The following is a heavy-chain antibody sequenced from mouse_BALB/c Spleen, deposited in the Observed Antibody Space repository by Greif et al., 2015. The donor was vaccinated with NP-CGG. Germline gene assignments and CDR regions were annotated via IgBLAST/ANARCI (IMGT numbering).Heavy chain of an antibody. CDR3: AREPSMDY. V-gene: IGHV1-82*01. CDR1: GYAFSSSW. J-gene: IGHJ4*01. Sequence: QVQLQQSGPELVKPGASVKISCKASGYAFSSSWMNWVKQRPGQGLEWIGRIYPGDGDTNYNGKFKGKATLTADKSSSTAYMQLSSLTSVDSAVYFCAREPSMDYWGQGTSVTVSS. CDR2: IYPGDGDT.